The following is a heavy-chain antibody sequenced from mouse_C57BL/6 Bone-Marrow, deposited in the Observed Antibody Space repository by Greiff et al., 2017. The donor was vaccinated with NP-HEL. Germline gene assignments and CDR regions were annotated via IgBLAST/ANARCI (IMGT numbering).Heavy chain of an antibody. V-gene: IGHV14-4*01. D-gene: IGHD2-2*01. CDR2: IDPENGDT. CDR3: TTEGYVPFAY. CDR1: GFNIKDDY. Sequence: VQLQQSGAELVRPGASVKLSCTASGFNIKDDYMHWVKQRPEQGLEWIGWIDPENGDTEYASKFQGKATITADTSSNTAYLQLSSLTSEDTAVYYCTTEGYVPFAYWGQGTLVTVSA. J-gene: IGHJ3*01.